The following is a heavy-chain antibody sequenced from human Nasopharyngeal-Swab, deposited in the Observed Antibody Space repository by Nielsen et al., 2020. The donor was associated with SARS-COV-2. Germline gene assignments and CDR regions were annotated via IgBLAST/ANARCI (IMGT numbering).Heavy chain of an antibody. D-gene: IGHD4-17*01. CDR2: ISGSGGST. J-gene: IGHJ4*02. CDR3: AKGIRYGDYVFDY. Sequence: VRQAPGKGLEWVSAISGSGGSTYYADSVKGRFTISRGNSKNTLYLQMNSLRAEDTAVYYCAKGIRYGDYVFDYWGQGTLVTVSS. V-gene: IGHV3-23*01.